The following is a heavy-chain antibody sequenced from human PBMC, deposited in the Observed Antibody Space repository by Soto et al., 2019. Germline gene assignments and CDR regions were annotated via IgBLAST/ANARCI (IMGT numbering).Heavy chain of an antibody. CDR2: ISADHGIT. D-gene: IGHD5-12*01. CDR3: ARSLRGDSGYGNYYYMDG. V-gene: IGHV1-18*01. CDR1: GYTFTKYG. Sequence: ASVKVSCKASGYTFTKYGINWVRQAPGQGLEWMGRISADHGITKYSQKLQGRVTITADTSTSTAYMELSSLSSDDTAVYYCARSLRGDSGYGNYYYMDGWGKGTTVTVSS. J-gene: IGHJ6*03.